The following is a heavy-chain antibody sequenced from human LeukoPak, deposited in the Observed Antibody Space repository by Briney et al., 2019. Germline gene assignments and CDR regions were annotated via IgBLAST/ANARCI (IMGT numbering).Heavy chain of an antibody. Sequence: SETLSLTCTVSGGSISSSSYYWGWIRQPPGKGLEWIGSIYYSGSTYYNPSLKSRVTISVDTSENQFSLKLSSVTAADTAVYYCARHYVTMIVGFDPWGQGTLVTVSS. CDR2: IYYSGST. CDR1: GGSISSSSYY. CDR3: ARHYVTMIVGFDP. J-gene: IGHJ5*02. V-gene: IGHV4-39*01. D-gene: IGHD3-22*01.